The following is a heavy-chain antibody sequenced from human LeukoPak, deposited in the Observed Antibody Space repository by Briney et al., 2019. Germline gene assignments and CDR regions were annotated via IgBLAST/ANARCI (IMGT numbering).Heavy chain of an antibody. CDR1: GYTFTSYG. J-gene: IGHJ4*02. CDR3: ARDPDGDYDFDY. V-gene: IGHV1-18*04. D-gene: IGHD4-17*01. Sequence: GASVKVSCKASGYTFTSYGMSWVRQAPGQALEWMGWISGYNGKTNYAQKFQGRVTMTTDTSTSTAYMELRSLRSDDTAVYYCARDPDGDYDFDYWGQGTPVTVSS. CDR2: ISGYNGKT.